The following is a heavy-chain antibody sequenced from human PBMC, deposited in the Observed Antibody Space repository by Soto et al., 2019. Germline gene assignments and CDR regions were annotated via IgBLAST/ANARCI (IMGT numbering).Heavy chain of an antibody. J-gene: IGHJ3*02. CDR2: ISYGGSTT. CDR1: EFTFSNYA. Sequence: PGGSLRLSCAASEFTFSNYAMSWVRQAPGKGLEWVSAISYGGSTTYYADSVKGRFTISRDNAKNSLYLQMNSLRAEDTAVYYCAREDPSYCGGDCYSGDAFDIWGQGTMVTVSS. CDR3: AREDPSYCGGDCYSGDAFDI. V-gene: IGHV3-23*01. D-gene: IGHD2-21*02.